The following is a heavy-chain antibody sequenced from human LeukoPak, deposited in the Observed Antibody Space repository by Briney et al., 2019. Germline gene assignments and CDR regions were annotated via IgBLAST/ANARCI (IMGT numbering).Heavy chain of an antibody. J-gene: IGHJ4*02. Sequence: PSETLSLTCSVSGGSINGYYWGWIRQPPGKGLEWIGYIYYSGSTYYNPSLKSRVTISVDTSKNQLSLKLSSVTAADTAVYYCARGGYCSSTNCYGNDYWGQGTLVTVSS. D-gene: IGHD2-2*01. CDR3: ARGGYCSSTNCYGNDY. V-gene: IGHV4-59*12. CDR2: IYYSGST. CDR1: GGSINGYY.